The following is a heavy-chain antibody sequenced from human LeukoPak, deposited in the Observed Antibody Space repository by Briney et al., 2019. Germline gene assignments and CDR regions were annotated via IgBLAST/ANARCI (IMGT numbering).Heavy chain of an antibody. Sequence: GGSLRLSCSASGFTFSSNSMHWVRQAPGKALEYVSAISGNGGNTYYADSVKGRFTISRDNSKNTLYLQMSSLRAEDTAVYYCVKEGPGYYDSSGYFAYFDYWGQGTLVTVSS. D-gene: IGHD3-22*01. V-gene: IGHV3-64D*06. CDR3: VKEGPGYYDSSGYFAYFDY. CDR1: GFTFSSNS. CDR2: ISGNGGNT. J-gene: IGHJ4*02.